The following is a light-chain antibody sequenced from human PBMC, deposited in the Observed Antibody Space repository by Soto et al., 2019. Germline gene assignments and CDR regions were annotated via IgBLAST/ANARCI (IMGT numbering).Light chain of an antibody. Sequence: DIVMTQSPDSLAVSLGERATINCKSSQSVLDSSNNKNYVAWYQQKPGQPPKLLISWASTRGSGVPDRFSGGGSGTDFTLTISSLQAEDVAVYYCHQYHRIPLTFGGGTKVDIK. CDR1: QSVLDSSNNKNY. CDR2: WAS. CDR3: HQYHRIPLT. V-gene: IGKV4-1*01. J-gene: IGKJ4*01.